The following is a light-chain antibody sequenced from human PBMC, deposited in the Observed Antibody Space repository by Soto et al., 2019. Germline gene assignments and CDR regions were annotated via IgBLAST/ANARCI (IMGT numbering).Light chain of an antibody. CDR3: QQYGSSPRT. Sequence: EIVLTQSPGTLSLSPGERATLSCRASQSVSSSYLAWYQQKPGQAPRLLIYDASSRATGIPDRFSGSGSGTDFTLTISRLEPEDFAMYYCQQYGSSPRTFGQGTKVDSK. J-gene: IGKJ1*01. CDR1: QSVSSSY. CDR2: DAS. V-gene: IGKV3-20*01.